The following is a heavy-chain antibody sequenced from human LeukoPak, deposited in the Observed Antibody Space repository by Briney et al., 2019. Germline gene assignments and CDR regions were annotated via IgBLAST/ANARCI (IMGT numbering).Heavy chain of an antibody. V-gene: IGHV4-30-4*01. D-gene: IGHD6-13*01. CDR2: IYYSGST. J-gene: IGHJ4*02. CDR3: ARVEDSSSWYVSDY. CDR1: GGSISSGDYY. Sequence: SETLSLTCTVSGGSISSGDYYWSWIRQPPGKGLEWSGYIYYSGSTYYNPSLKSRVTISVDTSKNQFSLKLSSVTAADTAVYYCARVEDSSSWYVSDYWGQGTLVTVSS.